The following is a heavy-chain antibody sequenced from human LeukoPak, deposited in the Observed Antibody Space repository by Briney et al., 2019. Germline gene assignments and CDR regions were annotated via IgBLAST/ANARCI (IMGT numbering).Heavy chain of an antibody. V-gene: IGHV1-2*02. J-gene: IGHJ6*03. CDR1: GYIFTGHY. CDR2: INPNSGDT. D-gene: IGHD2-21*02. CDR3: ARDGVFRFEVGDVYYYYMDV. Sequence: ASVKVSCKASGYIFTGHYIHWVRQAPGQGLEWMGWINPNSGDTKYAQKFQGRVTMTRDTSNNTVYMDLTRLIFDDTAMYYCARDGVFRFEVGDVYYYYMDVWGKGTTVIISS.